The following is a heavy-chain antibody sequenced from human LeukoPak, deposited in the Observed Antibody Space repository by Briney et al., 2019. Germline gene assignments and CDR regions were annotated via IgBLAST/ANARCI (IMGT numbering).Heavy chain of an antibody. CDR3: ARDLNWGDSSL. D-gene: IGHD7-27*01. V-gene: IGHV3-30-3*01. CDR1: GFTFSSYA. Sequence: GRTLRLSCAASGFTFSSYAMHWVRQAPGKGLEWVAVISYDGSNKYYADSVKGRFTISRDNSKNTLYLQMNSLRAEDTAVYYCARDLNWGDSSLWGQGTLVTVSS. CDR2: ISYDGSNK. J-gene: IGHJ4*02.